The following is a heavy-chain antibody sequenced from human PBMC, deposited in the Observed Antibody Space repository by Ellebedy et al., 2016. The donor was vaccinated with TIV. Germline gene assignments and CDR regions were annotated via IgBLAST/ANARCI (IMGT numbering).Heavy chain of an antibody. J-gene: IGHJ4*02. V-gene: IGHV3-23*01. CDR2: ITGSGGST. CDR1: GFTFSSYA. D-gene: IGHD3-10*01. CDR3: AKCRGSEGWYFVY. Sequence: PGGSLRLSCAASGFTFSSYAMTWVRQAPGKGLEWVSAITGSGGSTYYADSVKGRLTISRDNSKNTLYLQMNSLRAEDTAVYYCAKCRGSEGWYFVYWGQGTLVTVSS.